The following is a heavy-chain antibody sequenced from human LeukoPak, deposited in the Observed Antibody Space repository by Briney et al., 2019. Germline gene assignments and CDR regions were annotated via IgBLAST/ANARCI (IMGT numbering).Heavy chain of an antibody. D-gene: IGHD6-19*01. J-gene: IGHJ4*02. CDR2: IYYSGST. CDR3: ARSSSGRHYFDY. CDR1: GYSISSSSW. V-gene: IGHV4-28*01. Sequence: SETLSLTCAVSGYSISSSSWWGWIRQPPGKGLEWIGYIYYSGSTYYNPSLKSRVTMSVDTSKNQFSLKLSSVTAVDTAVYYCARSSSGRHYFDYWGQGTLVTVSS.